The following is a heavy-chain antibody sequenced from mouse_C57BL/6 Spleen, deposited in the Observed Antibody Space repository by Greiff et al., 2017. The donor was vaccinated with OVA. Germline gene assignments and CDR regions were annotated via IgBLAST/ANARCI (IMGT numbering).Heavy chain of an antibody. J-gene: IGHJ2*01. CDR3: ARITTVVFDY. V-gene: IGHV3-6*01. D-gene: IGHD1-1*01. Sequence: EVKLQESGPGLVKPSQSLSLTCSVTGYSITSGYYWNWIRQFPGNKLEWMGYISYDGSNNYNPSLKNRISITRDTSKNQLYLKLNSVTTEDTATYYCARITTVVFDYWGQGTTLTVSS. CDR2: ISYDGSN. CDR1: GYSITSGYY.